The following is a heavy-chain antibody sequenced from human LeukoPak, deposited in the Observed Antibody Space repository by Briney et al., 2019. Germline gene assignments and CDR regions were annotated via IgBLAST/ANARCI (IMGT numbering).Heavy chain of an antibody. CDR3: ARAMRSGYDY. CDR1: GFIFTTYA. J-gene: IGHJ4*02. Sequence: PGGSLRLSCAASGFIFTTYALSWVRQAPGGGLQWVSAISSSSDSIYYADSVKGRFTISRDNAENSLYLQMNSLRDEDTAVYYCARAMRSGYDYWGQGTLVTVSS. CDR2: ISSSSDSI. V-gene: IGHV3-48*02. D-gene: IGHD5-12*01.